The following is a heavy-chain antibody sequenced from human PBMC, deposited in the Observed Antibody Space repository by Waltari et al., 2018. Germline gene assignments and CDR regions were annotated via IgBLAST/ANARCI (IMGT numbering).Heavy chain of an antibody. V-gene: IGHV4-38-2*02. D-gene: IGHD2-8*02. Sequence: QVQLQESGPGLVKPSETLSLTCTVSGYSISSGYYWGWIRQPPGKGLEWIGSIYHSGSTYYNPSLKSRVTISVDTSKNQFSLKLSSVTAADTAVYYCARAGGAFDYWGQGTLVTVSS. CDR1: GYSISSGYY. J-gene: IGHJ4*02. CDR3: ARAGGAFDY. CDR2: IYHSGST.